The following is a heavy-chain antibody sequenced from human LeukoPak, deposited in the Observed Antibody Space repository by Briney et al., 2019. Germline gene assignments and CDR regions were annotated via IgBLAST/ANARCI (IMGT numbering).Heavy chain of an antibody. CDR3: VRHRNWNYDY. CDR2: IYLGDSDT. CDR1: GDSFTTYW. Sequence: GESLKISCKWSGDSFTTYWIGWVRQMPGKGLEWMGMIYLGDSDTRYSPSFQGQVTISADKSINTAYLQWSSLKASDTAMYYCVRHRNWNYDYWGQGTLVTVSS. J-gene: IGHJ4*02. D-gene: IGHD1-1*01. V-gene: IGHV5-51*01.